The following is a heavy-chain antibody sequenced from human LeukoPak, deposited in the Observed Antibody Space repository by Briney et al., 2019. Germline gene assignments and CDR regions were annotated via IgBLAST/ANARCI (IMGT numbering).Heavy chain of an antibody. CDR1: GYTFTSYD. CDR3: ARGRVPAARGHNNWFDP. CDR2: MNPNSGNT. D-gene: IGHD2-2*01. V-gene: IGHV1-8*01. Sequence: ASVKVSCKASGYTFTSYDINWVRQATGQGLEWMGWMNPNSGNTGYVQKFQGRVTMTRNTSISTAYMELSSLRSEDTAVYYCARGRVPAARGHNNWFDPWGQGTLVTVSS. J-gene: IGHJ5*02.